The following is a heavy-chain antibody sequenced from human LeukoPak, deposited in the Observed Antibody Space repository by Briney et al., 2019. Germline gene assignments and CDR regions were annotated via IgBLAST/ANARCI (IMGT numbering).Heavy chain of an antibody. V-gene: IGHV3-7*01. CDR1: GFTFSDFW. D-gene: IGHD5-12*01. CDR2: IKQDGSQK. CDR3: ARDGLRQPTDY. J-gene: IGHJ4*02. Sequence: PGGSLRLSCAASGFTFSDFWMTWVRQAPGKGLEWVANIKQDGSQKYYVDSVRGRFTISRDNTKNSLFLQMNSLRAEDTAVYYCARDGLRQPTDYWGRGTLVTVSS.